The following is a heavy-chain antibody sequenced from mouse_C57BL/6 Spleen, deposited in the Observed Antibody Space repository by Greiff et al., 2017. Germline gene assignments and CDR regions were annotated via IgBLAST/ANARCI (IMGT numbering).Heavy chain of an antibody. J-gene: IGHJ1*03. CDR3: ARWAYGSNWYFDV. CDR2: IYPGGGNT. CDR1: GYTFTDYY. Sequence: VQLQQSGAELVRPGASVKLSCKASGYTFTDYYINWVKQRPGQGLEWIARIYPGGGNTYYNEKFKGKATLTAEKSSSTAYMQLSSLSAEDSAVQFCARWAYGSNWYFDVWGTGTTVTVSS. V-gene: IGHV1-76*01. D-gene: IGHD1-1*01.